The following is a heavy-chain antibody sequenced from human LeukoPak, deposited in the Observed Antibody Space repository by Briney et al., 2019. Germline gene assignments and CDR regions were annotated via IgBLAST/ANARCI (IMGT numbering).Heavy chain of an antibody. Sequence: SETLSLTCAVYGGSFSGYYWSWVRQPPGKGLEWIGEINHSGSTNYNPSLKSRVTISVDTSKNQFSLKLSSVTAADTAVYYCARVRAAACTGYYYYYYMDVWGKGTTVTVSS. V-gene: IGHV4-34*01. CDR1: GGSFSGYY. CDR2: INHSGST. J-gene: IGHJ6*03. D-gene: IGHD6-13*01. CDR3: ARVRAAACTGYYYYYYMDV.